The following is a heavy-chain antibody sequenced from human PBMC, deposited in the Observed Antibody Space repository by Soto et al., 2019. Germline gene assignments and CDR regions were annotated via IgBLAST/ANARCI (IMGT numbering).Heavy chain of an antibody. V-gene: IGHV3-48*03. CDR3: VRDTMRASAAASLDY. Sequence: GGSLRLSCAASGFTFSTYEFNWVRQAPGRGLEWISYISVSGNIIKYADSVKGRFTISRDNAENSLHLRMSSLRVDDTAVYFCVRDTMRASAAASLDYWGQGTQVTVSS. CDR1: GFTFSTYE. D-gene: IGHD6-13*01. J-gene: IGHJ4*02. CDR2: ISVSGNII.